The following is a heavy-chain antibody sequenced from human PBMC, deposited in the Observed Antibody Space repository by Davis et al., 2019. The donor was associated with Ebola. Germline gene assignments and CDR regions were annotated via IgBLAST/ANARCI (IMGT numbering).Heavy chain of an antibody. V-gene: IGHV3-48*03. D-gene: IGHD6-19*01. CDR1: GFTFSSYE. J-gene: IGHJ2*01. CDR2: ISSSGSTI. Sequence: GGSLRLSCAASGFTFSSYEMNWVRQAPGKGLEWVSYISSSGSTIYYADSVKGRFTISRDNAKNSLYLQMNSLRAEDTAVYYCARDSSGWEDWYFDLWGRGTLVTVSS. CDR3: ARDSSGWEDWYFDL.